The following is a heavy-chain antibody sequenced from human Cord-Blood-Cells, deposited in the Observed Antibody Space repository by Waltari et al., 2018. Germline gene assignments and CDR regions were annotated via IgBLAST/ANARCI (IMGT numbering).Heavy chain of an antibody. Sequence: EVQLVESGGGLIQPGGSLRLSCAASGFTVSSNYMSWVRQAPGKGLEWVSVIYSGGSTYYADSVKGRFTISRDNSKNTLYLQMNSLRAEDTAVYYCARVGRSSSSWYFYLWGRGTLVTVSS. D-gene: IGHD6-6*01. CDR1: GFTVSSNY. V-gene: IGHV3-53*01. J-gene: IGHJ2*01. CDR3: ARVGRSSSSWYFYL. CDR2: IYSGGST.